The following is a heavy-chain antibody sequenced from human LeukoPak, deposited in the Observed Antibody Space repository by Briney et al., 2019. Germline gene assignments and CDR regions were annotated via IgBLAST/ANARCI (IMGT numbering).Heavy chain of an antibody. D-gene: IGHD1-26*01. V-gene: IGHV3-74*01. Sequence: GGSLRLSCAASGFTFSSYWMHWVRQAPGKGLVWVSRINPDGSTTNYADSVKGRFTISRDNSKNTLFLQMNSLTSEDTAVYYCARPSNEGAYSGSYWGDYLDYWGQGTLVTVSS. CDR3: ARPSNEGAYSGSYWGDYLDY. CDR2: INPDGSTT. CDR1: GFTFSSYW. J-gene: IGHJ4*02.